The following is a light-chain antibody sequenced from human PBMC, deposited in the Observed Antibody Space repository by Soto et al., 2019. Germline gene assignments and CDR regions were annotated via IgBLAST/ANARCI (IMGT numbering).Light chain of an antibody. CDR1: KSNIGDNP. Sequence: QPVLTQPPSASGTPGQRVIISCSGSKSNIGDNPVNWFQQFPGTAPKLLIFSNDERPSGVPERFSGSKSGASASLAISGLQSDDEADYSCATGDDSLNGWVFGGGTKLPVL. V-gene: IGLV1-44*01. CDR2: SND. J-gene: IGLJ3*02. CDR3: ATGDDSLNGWV.